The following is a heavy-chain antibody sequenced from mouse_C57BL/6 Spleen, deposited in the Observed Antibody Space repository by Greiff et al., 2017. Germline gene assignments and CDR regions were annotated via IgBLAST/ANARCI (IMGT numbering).Heavy chain of an antibody. D-gene: IGHD3-3*01. V-gene: IGHV1-9*01. Sequence: QVQLQQSGAELMKPGASVKLSCKATGYTFTGYWIAWVQQRPGHGLEWIGEILPGSGSTNYNEKFKGKATFTADTSSNTAYMQLSSLTTEDSAIYYCARFGGVQRTEAWFAYGGHGTLVTVS. CDR2: ILPGSGST. CDR1: GYTFTGYW. CDR3: ARFGGVQRTEAWFAY. J-gene: IGHJ3*01.